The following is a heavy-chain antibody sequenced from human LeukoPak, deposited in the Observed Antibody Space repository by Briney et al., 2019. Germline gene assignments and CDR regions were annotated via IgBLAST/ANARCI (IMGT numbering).Heavy chain of an antibody. J-gene: IGHJ6*02. CDR1: GGSFSGYY. Sequence: SETLSLTCAVYGGSFSGYYWSWIRQPPGKGLEWIGEINHSGSTNYNPSLKSRVTILVDTSKNQFSLKLSSVTAADTAVYYCARGFVLRYFDWLSPSYGMDVWGQGTTVTVSS. D-gene: IGHD3-9*01. CDR3: ARGFVLRYFDWLSPSYGMDV. CDR2: INHSGST. V-gene: IGHV4-34*01.